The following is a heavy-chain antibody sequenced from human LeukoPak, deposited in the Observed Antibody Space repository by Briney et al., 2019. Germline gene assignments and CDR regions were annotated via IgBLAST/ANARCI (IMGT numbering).Heavy chain of an antibody. CDR3: ARERVGATNWFDP. CDR1: GFTFSSYA. V-gene: IGHV3-30-3*01. Sequence: GRSLSLSCAASGFTFSSYAMHWVRQAPGKGLEWVAVISYDGSNKYYADSVKGRFTISRDNSKNTLYLQMNSLRAEDTAVYYCARERVGATNWFDPWGQGTLVTVSS. CDR2: ISYDGSNK. D-gene: IGHD1-26*01. J-gene: IGHJ5*02.